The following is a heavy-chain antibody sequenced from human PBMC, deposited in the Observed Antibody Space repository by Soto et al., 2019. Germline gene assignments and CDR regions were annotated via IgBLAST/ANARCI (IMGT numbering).Heavy chain of an antibody. Sequence: SVKVSCKASGGTFSSYTISWVRQAPGQGLEWMGRIIPILGIANYAQKFQGRVTITADKSTSTAYMELSSLRSEDTAVYYCASYGSGSYATFDYWGQGTLVTVSS. V-gene: IGHV1-69*02. CDR2: IIPILGIA. CDR3: ASYGSGSYATFDY. CDR1: GGTFSSYT. D-gene: IGHD3-10*01. J-gene: IGHJ4*02.